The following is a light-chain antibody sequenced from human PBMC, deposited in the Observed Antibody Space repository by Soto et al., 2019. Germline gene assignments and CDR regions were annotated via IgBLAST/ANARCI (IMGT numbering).Light chain of an antibody. J-gene: IGKJ2*01. V-gene: IGKV1-17*01. CDR3: LHQSNYPYT. CDR2: TAS. Sequence: DIQMTQSPSSLSASVGDRVTITCRASRGINNDLGWYQQKPGKAPKRLIYTASELEIGVPSRFSGSGSGTEFTLTISSLRPDDFATYFCLHQSNYPYTFGQGTKLEI. CDR1: RGINND.